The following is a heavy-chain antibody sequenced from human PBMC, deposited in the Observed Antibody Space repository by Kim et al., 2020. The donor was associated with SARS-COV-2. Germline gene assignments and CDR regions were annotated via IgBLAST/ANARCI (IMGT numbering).Heavy chain of an antibody. CDR3: ASLSLGIFDY. V-gene: IGHV4-39*07. CDR2: ST. J-gene: IGHJ4*02. D-gene: IGHD7-27*01. Sequence: STSYNPSLKSRVTISVDTSKNQFSLKLSSVTAADTAVYYCASLSLGIFDYWGQGTLVTVSS.